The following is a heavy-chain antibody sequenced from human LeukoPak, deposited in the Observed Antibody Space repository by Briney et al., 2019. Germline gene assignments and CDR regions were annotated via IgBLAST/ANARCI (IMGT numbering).Heavy chain of an antibody. V-gene: IGHV1-8*01. J-gene: IGHJ4*02. CDR1: GYTFTSYD. CDR3: ARTTTRSYGSGSYYQGLGY. D-gene: IGHD3-10*01. Sequence: ASVKVSCKASGYTFTSYDINWVRQATGQGLEWMGWMNPNSGNTGYAQKFQGRVTMTRNTSISTAYTELSSLRSEDTAVYYCARTTTRSYGSGSYYQGLGYWGQGTLVTVSS. CDR2: MNPNSGNT.